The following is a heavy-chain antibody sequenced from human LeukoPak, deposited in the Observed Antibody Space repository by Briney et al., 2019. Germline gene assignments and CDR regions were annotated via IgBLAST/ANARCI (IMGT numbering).Heavy chain of an antibody. CDR3: ARDLVAVAHFDY. V-gene: IGHV3-48*03. CDR2: ISSSGSTI. J-gene: IGHJ4*02. D-gene: IGHD6-19*01. CDR1: GFTFSSYE. Sequence: PGGSLRLSCAASGFTFSSYEMNWVRQAPGEGLEWVSYISSSGSTIYYADSVKGRFTISRDNAKNSLYLQMNSLRAEDTAVYYCARDLVAVAHFDYWGQETLVTVSS.